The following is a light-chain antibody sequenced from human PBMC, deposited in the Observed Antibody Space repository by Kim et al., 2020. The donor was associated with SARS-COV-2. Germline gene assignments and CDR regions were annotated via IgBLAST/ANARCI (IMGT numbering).Light chain of an antibody. CDR3: VQGAHWPSVT. CDR2: RVS. CDR1: QSLGHSNGHTY. J-gene: IGKJ2*01. Sequence: DVVMTQSPLSLPVTLGQPASMSCRSSQSLGHSNGHTYLSWFQQRPGQSPRRLIYRVSDRDSGVPDRFSGSGSGTDFTLKISRVEADDVGIYYCVQGAHWPSVTFGQGTKLEI. V-gene: IGKV2-30*02.